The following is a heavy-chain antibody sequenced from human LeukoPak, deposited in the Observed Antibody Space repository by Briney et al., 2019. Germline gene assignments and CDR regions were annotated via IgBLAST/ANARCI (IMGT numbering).Heavy chain of an antibody. CDR1: GFTFSSYS. CDR3: AKAREWLDTSYYFDY. CDR2: ISGSGGST. Sequence: GGSLRLSCAASGFTFSSYSMDWVRQAPGKGLEWVSAISGSGGSTYYADSVKGRFTISRDNSKNTLYLQMNSLRAEDTAVYYCAKAREWLDTSYYFDYWGQGTLVTVSS. D-gene: IGHD6-19*01. V-gene: IGHV3-23*01. J-gene: IGHJ4*02.